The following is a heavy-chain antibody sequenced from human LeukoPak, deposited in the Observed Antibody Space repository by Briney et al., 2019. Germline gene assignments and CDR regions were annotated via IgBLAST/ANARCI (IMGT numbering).Heavy chain of an antibody. CDR1: GFTFSSYG. D-gene: IGHD3-10*01. CDR3: AREALEGVIDY. Sequence: GGSLRLSCAASGFTFSSYGMHWVRQAPGKGLEWVAVIWYDGSNKYYADSVKGRFTISRDNSKNTLYLQMNSLRAEDTAVYYCAREALEGVIDYWGQGTLVTVSS. V-gene: IGHV3-33*01. CDR2: IWYDGSNK. J-gene: IGHJ4*02.